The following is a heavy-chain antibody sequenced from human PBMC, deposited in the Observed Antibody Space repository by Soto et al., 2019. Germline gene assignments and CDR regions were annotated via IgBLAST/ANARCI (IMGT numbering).Heavy chain of an antibody. CDR3: ARVSWSGYPYYYYGMDV. Sequence: QVQLVESGGGVVQPGRSLRLSCAASGFTFSSYAMHWVRQAPGKGLEWVAVISYDGSNKYYADSVKGRFTISRDNSKNTLYLQMNSLRAEDTAVYYCARVSWSGYPYYYYGMDVWGQGTTVTVSS. J-gene: IGHJ6*02. CDR1: GFTFSSYA. CDR2: ISYDGSNK. D-gene: IGHD3-3*01. V-gene: IGHV3-30-3*01.